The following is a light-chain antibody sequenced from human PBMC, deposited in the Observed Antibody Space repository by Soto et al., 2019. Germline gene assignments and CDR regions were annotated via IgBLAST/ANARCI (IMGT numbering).Light chain of an antibody. Sequence: QSVLTQPASVSGSPGQSITISCTGTSSDIGDYNYVSWYQQHPGKAPKLMIFEVSNRPSGVSNRFSGSESGNTASLPISGLQAEDEADYYCSSYTSSSTLLFGGGTKLTVL. CDR1: SSDIGDYNY. CDR2: EVS. CDR3: SSYTSSSTLL. V-gene: IGLV2-14*01. J-gene: IGLJ2*01.